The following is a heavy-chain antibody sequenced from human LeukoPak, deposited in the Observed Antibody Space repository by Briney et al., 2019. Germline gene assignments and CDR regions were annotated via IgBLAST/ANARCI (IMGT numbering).Heavy chain of an antibody. CDR1: GGSISSSSYY. V-gene: IGHV4-39*07. D-gene: IGHD3-16*01. CDR2: IYYSGST. CDR3: AKLGSFYYYMDV. J-gene: IGHJ6*03. Sequence: PSETLSLTCTVSGGSISSSSYYWGWIRQPPGKGLEWIGSIYYSGSTYYNPSLKSRVTISVDTSKNQFSLKLSSVTAADTAVYYCAKLGSFYYYMDVWGKGTTVTVSS.